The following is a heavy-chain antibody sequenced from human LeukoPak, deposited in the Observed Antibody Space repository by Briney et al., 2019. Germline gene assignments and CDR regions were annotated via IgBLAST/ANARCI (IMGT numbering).Heavy chain of an antibody. J-gene: IGHJ5*02. Sequence: SETLSLTCAVYGGSFSGYSWSWIRQPPGKGLEWIGEINHSGSTNYNPSLKSRVTISVDTSKNQFSLKLSSVTAADTAVYYCARWRGPLWFGELRGRGFDPWGQGTLVTVSS. V-gene: IGHV4-34*01. CDR2: INHSGST. CDR3: ARWRGPLWFGELRGRGFDP. D-gene: IGHD3-10*01. CDR1: GGSFSGYS.